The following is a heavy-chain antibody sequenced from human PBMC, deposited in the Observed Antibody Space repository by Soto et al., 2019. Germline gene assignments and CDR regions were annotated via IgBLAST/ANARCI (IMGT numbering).Heavy chain of an antibody. D-gene: IGHD5-12*01. J-gene: IGHJ4*02. CDR1: GGTFKNNG. CDR3: ARENGVAVATILYYFDY. V-gene: IGHV1-69*01. Sequence: QVHLVQSGAEVKKAGSSVKVSCKAPGGTFKNNGISWVRQAPGQGLEWMGGIIPVFGTTNYAQKFQGRLTITADDFTSTVYMELSRLRYEDTAVYYCARENGVAVATILYYFDYWAREPWSPSP. CDR2: IIPVFGTT.